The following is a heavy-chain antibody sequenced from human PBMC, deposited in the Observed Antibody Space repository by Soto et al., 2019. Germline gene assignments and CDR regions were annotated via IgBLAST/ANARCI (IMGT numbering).Heavy chain of an antibody. J-gene: IGHJ6*02. Sequence: SETLSLTCAVYGGSFSGYYWSWIRQPPGKGLEWIGEINHSGSTNYNPSLKSRVTISVDTSKNQFSLKLSSVTAADTAVYYCARAENVVVAATHFYYYGMDVWGQGTTVTV. CDR3: ARAENVVVAATHFYYYGMDV. CDR1: GGSFSGYY. CDR2: INHSGST. V-gene: IGHV4-34*01. D-gene: IGHD2-15*01.